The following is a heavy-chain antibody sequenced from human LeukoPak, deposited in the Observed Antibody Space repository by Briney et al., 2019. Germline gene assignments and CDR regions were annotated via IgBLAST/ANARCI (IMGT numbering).Heavy chain of an antibody. D-gene: IGHD4/OR15-4a*01. CDR2: ISNDGSNN. CDR1: GFTFSSYA. Sequence: AGGSLRFSCAASGFTFSSYAMHWVRQAPGKGLEWVTVISNDGSNNYYADSVKGRFTISRDNSKNTLYLQMNSLRAEDTAVYYCARDFSGASRIDYWGQGTRVTVS. CDR3: ARDFSGASRIDY. J-gene: IGHJ4*02. V-gene: IGHV3-30-3*01.